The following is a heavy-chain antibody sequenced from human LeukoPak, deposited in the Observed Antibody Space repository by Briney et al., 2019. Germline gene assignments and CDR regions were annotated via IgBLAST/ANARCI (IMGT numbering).Heavy chain of an antibody. CDR2: IYPGDSDT. CDR3: ARRVDIVATITGATNYYYMDV. V-gene: IGHV5-51*01. J-gene: IGHJ6*03. CDR1: GYSFTSYW. D-gene: IGHD5-12*01. Sequence: GESLKISCKGSGYSFTSYWIGWVRQMPGKGLEWMGIIYPGDSDTRYSPSFQGQVTISADESISTAYLQWSSLKASDTAMYYCARRVDIVATITGATNYYYMDVWGKGTTVTVSS.